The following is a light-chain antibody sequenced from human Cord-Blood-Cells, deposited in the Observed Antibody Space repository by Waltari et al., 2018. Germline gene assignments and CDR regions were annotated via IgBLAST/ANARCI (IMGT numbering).Light chain of an antibody. J-gene: IGLJ2*01. CDR1: ELGDKY. CDR2: QDS. V-gene: IGLV3-1*01. CDR3: QAWDSRTDVV. Sequence: SYELNQLPSVSVSTGQTASITCSGDELGDKYPCWYQQKPGQSPVLVIYQDSKRPSGIPERYSGSNSGSTATLTISGTRAREEADYYCQAWDSRTDVVFGGETKLTVL.